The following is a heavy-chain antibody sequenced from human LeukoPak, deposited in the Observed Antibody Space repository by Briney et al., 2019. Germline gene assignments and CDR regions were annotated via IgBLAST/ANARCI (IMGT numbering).Heavy chain of an antibody. CDR2: ISAYNGNT. D-gene: IGHD4-17*01. CDR1: GYTFTSYG. V-gene: IGHV1-18*01. Sequence: ASVKVSCKASGYTFTSYGISWVRQAPGQGLEWMGWISAYNGNTNYAQKLQGRVTMTTDTSTSTAYMELRSLRSDDTAMYYCAKHDYGDPVGNFDYWGQGTLVTVSS. J-gene: IGHJ4*02. CDR3: AKHDYGDPVGNFDY.